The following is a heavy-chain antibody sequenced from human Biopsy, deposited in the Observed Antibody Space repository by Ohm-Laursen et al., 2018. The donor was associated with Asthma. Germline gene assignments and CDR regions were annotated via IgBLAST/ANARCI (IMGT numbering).Heavy chain of an antibody. D-gene: IGHD2-2*01. J-gene: IGHJ4*02. Sequence: SLRLSCAALGFAVSRDHMFWVRQAPGKGLEWVSVIYSGGTSHTADSVRGRFTISRDYSKNTLYLQMHSLRAEDMAVYYCVRGDSSNRSHYYFDYWGQGTLVTVSS. CDR3: VRGDSSNRSHYYFDY. V-gene: IGHV3-53*01. CDR1: GFAVSRDH. CDR2: IYSGGTS.